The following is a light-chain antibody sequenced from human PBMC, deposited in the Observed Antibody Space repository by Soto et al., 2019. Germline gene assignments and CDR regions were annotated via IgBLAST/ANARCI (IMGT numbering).Light chain of an antibody. CDR2: GAS. V-gene: IGKV3-15*01. CDR1: QSVSSN. J-gene: IGKJ5*01. CDR3: QQYKNWPPTT. Sequence: EIVMTQSPATLSVSPGERATLSCRASQSVSSNLAWYQQKPGQAPRLLIYGASTRATGIPARFSGSGSGTEFTLTISSLQSEDFAVYYCQQYKNWPPTTFGQETRLEIK.